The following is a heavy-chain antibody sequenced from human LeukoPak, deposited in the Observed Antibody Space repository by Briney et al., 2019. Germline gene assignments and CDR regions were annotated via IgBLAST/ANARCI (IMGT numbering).Heavy chain of an antibody. Sequence: ASVKVSCKVSGYTLTELSMHWVRQAPGKGLEWMGGFDPEDGETIYAQKFQGRVTMTEDTSTDTAYMELSSLRSEDTAVYYCARGDYGDYPFDFWGQGTLVTVSS. CDR2: FDPEDGET. J-gene: IGHJ4*02. CDR3: ARGDYGDYPFDF. D-gene: IGHD4-17*01. V-gene: IGHV1-24*01. CDR1: GYTLTELS.